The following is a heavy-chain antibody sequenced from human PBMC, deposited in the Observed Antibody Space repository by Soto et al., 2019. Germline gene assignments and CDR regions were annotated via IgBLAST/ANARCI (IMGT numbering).Heavy chain of an antibody. CDR2: IYYSGST. Sequence: SQTRSLTCTVSGGSISSYYWSWIRQPPGKGLEWIGYIYYSGSTNYNPSLKSRVTISVDTSKNQFSLKLSSVTAADTAVYYCAKNGDYPNHPLEYSCQGTLVTVFS. CDR1: GGSISSYY. CDR3: AKNGDYPNHPLEY. J-gene: IGHJ4*02. D-gene: IGHD4-17*01. V-gene: IGHV4-59*08.